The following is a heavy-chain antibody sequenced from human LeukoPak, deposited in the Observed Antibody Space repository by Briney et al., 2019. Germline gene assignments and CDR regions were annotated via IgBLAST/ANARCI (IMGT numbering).Heavy chain of an antibody. CDR2: IGGSSSSI. J-gene: IGHJ3*02. D-gene: IGHD3-3*01. CDR1: GFTFSTYS. Sequence: GGSLRLSCAASGFTFSTYSMNWVRQAPGKGLEWVSSIGGSSSSIYYADSVKGRFTISRDNAKNLLYLQMNSLRAEDSAVYYCARELEEAFDIWGQGTMVTVSS. CDR3: ARELEEAFDI. V-gene: IGHV3-21*01.